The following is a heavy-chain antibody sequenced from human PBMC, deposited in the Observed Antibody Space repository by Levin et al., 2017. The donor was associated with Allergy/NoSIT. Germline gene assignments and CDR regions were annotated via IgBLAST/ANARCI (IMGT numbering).Heavy chain of an antibody. CDR3: VREGGGDSDIDPLDH. J-gene: IGHJ4*02. CDR1: GFPFSSYD. Sequence: GGSLRLSCEASGFPFSSYDMHWVRQVAGKGLEWLAAIDTGGETYYPGAVKGRFTISRENAKNSLYLQINSLRAGDTAVYFCVREGGGDSDIDPLDHWGQGTLVTVSP. CDR2: IDTGGET. D-gene: IGHD3-16*01. V-gene: IGHV3-13*04.